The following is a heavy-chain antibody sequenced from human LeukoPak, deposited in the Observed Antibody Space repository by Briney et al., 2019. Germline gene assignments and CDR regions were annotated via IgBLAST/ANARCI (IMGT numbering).Heavy chain of an antibody. CDR3: ARQVRIAVAVAYFDY. CDR1: GGSISSSSYY. V-gene: IGHV4-39*07. D-gene: IGHD6-19*01. Sequence: SETLSLTCTVSGGSISSSSYYWGWIRQPPGKGLEWIGSIYYSGSTYYNPSLRSRVTISVDTSKNQFSLKLSSVTAADTAVYYCARQVRIAVAVAYFDYWGQGTLVTVSS. CDR2: IYYSGST. J-gene: IGHJ4*02.